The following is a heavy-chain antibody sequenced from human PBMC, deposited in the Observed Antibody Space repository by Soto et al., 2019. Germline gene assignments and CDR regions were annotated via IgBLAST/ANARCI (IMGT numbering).Heavy chain of an antibody. V-gene: IGHV4-59*01. CDR2: NYHSGTT. CDR1: GVTLSAYH. Sequence: SETLSLTFAVSGVTLSAYHWGWLRQPSGRGLERSGYNYHSGTTNYNPSLKSRVTTPVDTSKNQSTLRLTSVTAADTIIQYCFREAYIGYGHAIDRWGQGTLVTGPS. D-gene: IGHD5-12*01. J-gene: IGHJ5*02. CDR3: FREAYIGYGHAIDR.